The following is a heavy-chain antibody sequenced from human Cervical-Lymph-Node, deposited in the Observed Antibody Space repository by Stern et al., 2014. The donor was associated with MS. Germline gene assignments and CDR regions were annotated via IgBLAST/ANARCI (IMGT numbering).Heavy chain of an antibody. V-gene: IGHV7-4-1*02. Sequence: VQLVESGSELKEPGASVKVSCKASGYTLTNYAMNWVRQAPGQGLEWMGWIHTNTGNSTYAQGFTGRFVFSLDTSVSTAYLHISSLKAEDTAVYYCARDFVDTAMITRSDYLDSWGQGTLVTVSS. J-gene: IGHJ4*02. CDR3: ARDFVDTAMITRSDYLDS. CDR2: IHTNTGNS. D-gene: IGHD5-18*01. CDR1: GYTLTNYA.